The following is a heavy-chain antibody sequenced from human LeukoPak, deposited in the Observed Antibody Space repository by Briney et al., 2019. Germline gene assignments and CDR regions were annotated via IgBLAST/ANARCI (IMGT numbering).Heavy chain of an antibody. CDR1: GFPFSTSA. V-gene: IGHV3-23*01. J-gene: IGHJ4*02. CDR2: ISGGGADT. D-gene: IGHD2-15*01. Sequence: GGSLRLSCAASGFPFSTSATGWVRQAPGKGLEWVSTISGGGADTSYADSVKGRFTISRDNSKNTLYLQMNSLRADDTAVYYCAARPPIVVAGPFDYWGQGTLVTVSS. CDR3: AARPPIVVAGPFDY.